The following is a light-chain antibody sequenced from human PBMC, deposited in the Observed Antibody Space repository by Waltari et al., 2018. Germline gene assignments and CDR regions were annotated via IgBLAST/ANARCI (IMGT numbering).Light chain of an antibody. CDR2: EVS. CDR3: SSYTNRATLRV. CDR1: SSDIGNYNY. Sequence: QSALAQPASVSGSPGQSIAISCPGTSSDIGNYNYVSCYQQHPGKAPKLILYEVSDRPSGVSRRFSGSKSGNKATLTISGLQADDEADYYCSSYTNRATLRVFGTGTKVTVL. J-gene: IGLJ1*01. V-gene: IGLV2-14*01.